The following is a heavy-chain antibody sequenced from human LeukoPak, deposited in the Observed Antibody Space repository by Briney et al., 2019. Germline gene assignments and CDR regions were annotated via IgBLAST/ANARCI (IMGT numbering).Heavy chain of an antibody. CDR3: ARLPGIAAV. CDR1: GGSTSRYY. J-gene: IGHJ4*02. D-gene: IGHD6-13*01. CDR2: IYYSGST. Sequence: SETLSLTCTVSGGSTSRYYWSWIRQPPGKRLEWLGYIYYSGSTTYNPSLKSRLTMSVDASKNQISLKLISLTAADTAVYYCARLPGIAAVWGQGTLVTVSS. V-gene: IGHV4-59*08.